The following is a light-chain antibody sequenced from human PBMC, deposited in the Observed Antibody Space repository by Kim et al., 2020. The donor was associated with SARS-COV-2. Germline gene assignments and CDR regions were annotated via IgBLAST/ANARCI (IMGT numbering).Light chain of an antibody. CDR2: GNS. Sequence: VTSSGTGSSSNIGAGYDVHWYQQLPGTAPKLLLYGNSNRPSGVPDRFSGSKSGTSASLAITGLQAEDEADYYCQSYDSSLSAFYVFGTGTKVTVL. V-gene: IGLV1-40*01. CDR3: QSYDSSLSAFYV. J-gene: IGLJ1*01. CDR1: SSNIGAGYD.